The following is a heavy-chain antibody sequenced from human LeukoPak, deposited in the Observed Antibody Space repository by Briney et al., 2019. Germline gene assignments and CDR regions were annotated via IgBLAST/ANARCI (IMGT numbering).Heavy chain of an antibody. Sequence: GGSLRLSCAASGFTFSSYWMSWVRQAPGKGLEWVANIKEDGSEKFYVDSVKGRFTISRDNAKNSLYLQMNSLRAEDTAVYYCARDLERVAAAGTCGYWGQGTLVTVSS. V-gene: IGHV3-7*01. CDR2: IKEDGSEK. J-gene: IGHJ4*02. CDR1: GFTFSSYW. CDR3: ARDLERVAAAGTCGY. D-gene: IGHD6-13*01.